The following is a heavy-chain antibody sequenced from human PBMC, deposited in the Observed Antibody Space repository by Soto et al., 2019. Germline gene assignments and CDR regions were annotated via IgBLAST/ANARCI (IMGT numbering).Heavy chain of an antibody. CDR1: GFTFSSYG. D-gene: IGHD1-26*01. Sequence: PGGSLRLSCAASGFTFSSYGMHWVRQAPGKGLEWVAVISYDGSNKYYADSVKGRFTISRDNSKNTLYLQMNSLRAEDTAVYYCAKAPGATIDYWGQGTLVTVSS. CDR3: AKAPGATIDY. J-gene: IGHJ4*02. V-gene: IGHV3-30*18. CDR2: ISYDGSNK.